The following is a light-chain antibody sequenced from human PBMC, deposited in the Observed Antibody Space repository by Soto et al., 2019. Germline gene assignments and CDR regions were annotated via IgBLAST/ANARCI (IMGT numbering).Light chain of an antibody. V-gene: IGKV1-5*01. CDR1: HNIDTW. CDR2: DAS. J-gene: IGKJ3*01. Sequence: DIQMTHSPSALSRSFSYVVSMSCRSSHNIDTWLAWYQQKPGRAPKLLISDASTVESGVPSRFSGSGSGTEFTLTISGLQPDDFATYYCQQYNSYPYTFGPGTKVDIK. CDR3: QQYNSYPYT.